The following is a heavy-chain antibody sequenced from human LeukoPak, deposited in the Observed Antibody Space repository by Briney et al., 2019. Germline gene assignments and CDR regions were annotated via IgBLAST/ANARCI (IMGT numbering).Heavy chain of an antibody. J-gene: IGHJ3*02. Sequence: QPGGSLRLSCATSGFTFSSYWMIWVRQAPGKGPEWVANIKQDGSEKYYVDSVKGRFTISRDNAKNSLYLQMNSLRAEDTAVYYCARDAFSRISVFGVVSDAFDIWGQGTMVTVSS. D-gene: IGHD3-3*01. CDR1: GFTFSSYW. CDR3: ARDAFSRISVFGVVSDAFDI. V-gene: IGHV3-7*01. CDR2: IKQDGSEK.